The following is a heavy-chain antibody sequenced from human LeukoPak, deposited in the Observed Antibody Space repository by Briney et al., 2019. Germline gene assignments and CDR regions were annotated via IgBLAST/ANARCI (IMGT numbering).Heavy chain of an antibody. D-gene: IGHD2-2*01. CDR3: ARGTQCSSTSCRYYFDY. V-gene: IGHV3-21*01. CDR1: GFTFSSYS. CDR2: ISSSSSYI. J-gene: IGHJ4*02. Sequence: GGSLRLSCAASGFTFSSYSMNWVRQAPGKGLEWVSSISSSSSYIYYADSVKGRFTISRDNAKNSLYLQMNSLRAEDTAVYYCARGTQCSSTSCRYYFDYWGQGTLVTVSS.